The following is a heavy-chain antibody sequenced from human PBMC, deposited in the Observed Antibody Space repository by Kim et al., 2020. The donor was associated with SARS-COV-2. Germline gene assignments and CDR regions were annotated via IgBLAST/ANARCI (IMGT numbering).Heavy chain of an antibody. CDR3: ALDYYGSGSYYKGLLPQQNN. CDR2: IDPSDSYT. Sequence: GESLKISCKGSGYSFTSYWISWVRQMPVKGLEWMGRIDPSDSYTNYSPSFQGHVTISADKSISTAYLQWSSLKASDTAMYYCALDYYGSGSYYKGLLPQQNNWGQGTLVTVSS. V-gene: IGHV5-10-1*01. D-gene: IGHD3-10*01. J-gene: IGHJ4*02. CDR1: GYSFTSYW.